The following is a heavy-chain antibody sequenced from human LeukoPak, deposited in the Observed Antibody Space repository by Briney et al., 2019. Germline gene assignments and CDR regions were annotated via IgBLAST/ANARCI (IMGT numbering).Heavy chain of an antibody. CDR3: AIHEAGGYFEY. CDR1: GGSLSSYY. CDR2: IYYSGSS. D-gene: IGHD3-16*01. J-gene: IGHJ4*02. V-gene: IGHV4-59*08. Sequence: SETLSLTCTVSGGSLSSYYWSWIRQPPGKGLECIAYIYYSGSSNYNPSLKSRVTISVDTSKNQFSLKLTAVTAADTGVYYCAIHEAGGYFEYWGEGTLVTASS.